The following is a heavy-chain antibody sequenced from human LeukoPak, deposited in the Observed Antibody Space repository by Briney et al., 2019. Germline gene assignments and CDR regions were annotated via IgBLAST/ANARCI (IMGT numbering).Heavy chain of an antibody. D-gene: IGHD2-2*01. CDR3: ARVAVYCSSTSCYGFDY. Sequence: SVKVSCKASGGTFSNYAISWVRQAPGQGLEWMGRIIPIFGTANYAQKFQGRVTITTDESTSTAYMELSSLRSEDTAVYYCARVAVYCSSTSCYGFDYWGQGTLVTVSS. CDR2: IIPIFGTA. CDR1: GGTFSNYA. V-gene: IGHV1-69*05. J-gene: IGHJ4*02.